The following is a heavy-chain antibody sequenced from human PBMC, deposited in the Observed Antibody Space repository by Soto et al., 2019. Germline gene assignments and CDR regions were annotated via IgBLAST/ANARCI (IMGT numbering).Heavy chain of an antibody. V-gene: IGHV4-59*01. D-gene: IGHD1-26*01. J-gene: IGHJ5*02. CDR2: IYYSGSI. CDR3: ARCLFSYGARFDP. CDR1: GGSISSYY. Sequence: QVQLQESGPGLVKPSETLSLTCTVSGGSISSYYWSWLRQPPGKGLEWIGYIYYSGSINYNPALKSRVTISVDTSKNQFSLKLSSVTAADTAVYYCARCLFSYGARFDPWGQGTLVTVSS.